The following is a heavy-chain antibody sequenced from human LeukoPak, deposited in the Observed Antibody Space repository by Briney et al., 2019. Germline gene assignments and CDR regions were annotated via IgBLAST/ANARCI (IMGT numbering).Heavy chain of an antibody. CDR3: ARGPPGVRYYYDSSGHLLDY. V-gene: IGHV3-48*02. J-gene: IGHJ4*02. Sequence: GGSLRLSCAVSGFTFSSYSINWVRQTPGKGLEWVSCISNSSTTIYYADSVKGRFTISRDNAKNSLYLQMNSLRDEDTAVYYCARGPPGVRYYYDSSGHLLDYWGQGTLVTVSS. CDR2: ISNSSTTI. D-gene: IGHD3-22*01. CDR1: GFTFSSYS.